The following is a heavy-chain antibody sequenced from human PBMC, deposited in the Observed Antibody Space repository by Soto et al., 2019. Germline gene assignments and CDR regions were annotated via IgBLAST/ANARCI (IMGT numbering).Heavy chain of an antibody. CDR1: GFTVSSHY. CDR3: SRDDGYCSGGSCYGVHMDV. Sequence: EVQLVESGGDLVQPGGSLRLSCAASGFTVSSHYMNWVRQAPGKGLEWVSLIQSGGSTFYADSVKGRFTISRDNSKNTLFPQMNSLSVEDTAMYSCSRDDGYCSGGSCYGVHMDVWGRGTTVTVSS. CDR2: IQSGGST. J-gene: IGHJ6*03. D-gene: IGHD2-15*01. V-gene: IGHV3-66*01.